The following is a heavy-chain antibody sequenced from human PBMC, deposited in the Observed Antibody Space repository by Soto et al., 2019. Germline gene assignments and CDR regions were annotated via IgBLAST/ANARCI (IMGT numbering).Heavy chain of an antibody. CDR1: GFTFSSYA. J-gene: IGHJ2*01. D-gene: IGHD3-22*01. Sequence: EVQLLESGGGLVQPGGYLRLYCAASGFTFSSYAMTWVRQAPGKGLEWVSAITRSGDYTQYADSVKGRFTISRDNSKNTLYLQMISLRAVDTAVDYCAKVGSYYEQFDHWYFDLWGRGTLVTVSS. CDR2: ITRSGDYT. V-gene: IGHV3-23*01. CDR3: AKVGSYYEQFDHWYFDL.